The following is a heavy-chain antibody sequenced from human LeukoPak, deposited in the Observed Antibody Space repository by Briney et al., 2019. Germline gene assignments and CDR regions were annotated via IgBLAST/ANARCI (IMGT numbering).Heavy chain of an antibody. Sequence: SETLSLTCTVSGGSMSSSSYYWGWLRQPPGKGLEWIVSIYYSGSTYYNPSLKSRVTISVDTSKNQFSLKLSSVTAADTAVYYCARDRDYWGQGTLVTVSS. CDR2: IYYSGST. J-gene: IGHJ4*02. CDR3: ARDRDY. CDR1: GGSMSSSSYY. V-gene: IGHV4-39*07.